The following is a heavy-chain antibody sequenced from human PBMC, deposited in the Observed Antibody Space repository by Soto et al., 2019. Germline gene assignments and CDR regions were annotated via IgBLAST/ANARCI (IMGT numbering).Heavy chain of an antibody. CDR2: IIPIFGTA. V-gene: IGHV1-69*01. CDR1: GGTFSSYA. Sequence: QVQLVQSGAEVKKPGSSVKVSCKASGGTFSSYAISWVRQAPGQGLEWMGGIIPIFGTANYAQKFQGRVTITADESTSTAYMELSSPRSEDTAVYYCARAMASDYYYGMDVWGQGTTVTVSS. J-gene: IGHJ6*02. CDR3: ARAMASDYYYGMDV.